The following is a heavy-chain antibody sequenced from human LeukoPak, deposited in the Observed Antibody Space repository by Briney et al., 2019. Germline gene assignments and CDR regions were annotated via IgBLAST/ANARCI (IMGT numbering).Heavy chain of an antibody. D-gene: IGHD5-12*01. CDR2: IYPGDSDT. J-gene: IGHJ4*02. Sequence: GESLKISCKGSGYSFTSYWIGWVRQMPGKGLEWMGIIYPGDSDTRYSPSFQGQVTISADKSISTAYLQWSSLKASDTAMYYCARCLRQIDIVATIALLGFDYWGQGTLVTVSS. CDR1: GYSFTSYW. CDR3: ARCLRQIDIVATIALLGFDY. V-gene: IGHV5-51*01.